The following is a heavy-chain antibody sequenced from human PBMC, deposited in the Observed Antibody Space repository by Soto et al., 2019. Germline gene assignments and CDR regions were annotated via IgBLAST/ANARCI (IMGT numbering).Heavy chain of an antibody. Sequence: EVQLVESGGGLVQPGGSLKLSCAASGFTFSGSAMHWVRQASGKGLVWVGRVRSKANSYATTYAASVRGRFTISRDDSENTAYLQMNSLNTEDTAVYYCAGCSTSCYGYYMDVWGKGTTVTVSS. CDR2: VRSKANSYAT. CDR1: GFTFSGSA. D-gene: IGHD2-2*01. CDR3: AGCSTSCYGYYMDV. J-gene: IGHJ6*03. V-gene: IGHV3-73*01.